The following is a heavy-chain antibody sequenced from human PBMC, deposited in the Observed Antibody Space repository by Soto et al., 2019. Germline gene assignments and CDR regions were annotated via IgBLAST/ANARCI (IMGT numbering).Heavy chain of an antibody. CDR2: INHSGST. D-gene: IGHD3-16*01. V-gene: IGHV4-34*01. J-gene: IGHJ6*02. CDR1: GGSFSGYY. CDR3: ASGWALNI. Sequence: PSETLSLTCAVYGGSFSGYYWSWIRQPPGKGLEWIGEINHSGSTNYNPSLKSRVTISVDTSKNQFSLQLNSVTPEDTAVYYCASGWALNIWGQGTTVTVSS.